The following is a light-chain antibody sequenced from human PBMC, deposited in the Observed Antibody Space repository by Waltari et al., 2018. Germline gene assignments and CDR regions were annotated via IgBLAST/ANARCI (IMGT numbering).Light chain of an antibody. CDR1: QIVGTS. CDR2: DAS. J-gene: IGKJ4*01. Sequence: IVLTQSPSILSFSPGARATLSCRASQIVGTSLAWFPPRPGQSPALLIYDASNRATGIPARFTGSGSETDFTLTISSLQPEDFAVYYCQQRRNWPLTFGGGTRVQI. CDR3: QQRRNWPLT. V-gene: IGKV3-11*01.